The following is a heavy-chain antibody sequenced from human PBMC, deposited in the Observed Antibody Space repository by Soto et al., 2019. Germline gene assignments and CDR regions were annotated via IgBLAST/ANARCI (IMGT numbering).Heavy chain of an antibody. Sequence: SVKVSCKASGGTFSSYAISWVRQAPGQGLEWMGGIIPIFGTANYAQKFQGRVTITADESTSTAYMELSSLRSEDTAAYYCARSELSQDSSGYCFDYWGQGTLVTVSS. D-gene: IGHD3-22*01. J-gene: IGHJ4*02. CDR2: IIPIFGTA. V-gene: IGHV1-69*13. CDR1: GGTFSSYA. CDR3: ARSELSQDSSGYCFDY.